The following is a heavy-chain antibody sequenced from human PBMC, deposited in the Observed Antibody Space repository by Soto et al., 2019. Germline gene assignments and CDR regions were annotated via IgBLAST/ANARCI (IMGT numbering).Heavy chain of an antibody. CDR2: IHYSGST. J-gene: IGHJ4*02. CDR3: ARVIGGRKLFDY. CDR1: GGSISSNIYY. Sequence: SETLSLTCTVSGGSISSNIYYWGWIRQPPGKGLEWIGNIHYSGSTYYDSSFRSRVSMSLDTSKNHFSLRLTSVAAADTAYYYCARVIGGRKLFDYWGLGTLVTVSS. D-gene: IGHD3-10*01. V-gene: IGHV4-39*07.